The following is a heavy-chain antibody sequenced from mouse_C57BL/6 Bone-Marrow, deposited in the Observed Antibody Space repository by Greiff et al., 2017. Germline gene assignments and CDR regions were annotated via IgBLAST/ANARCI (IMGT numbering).Heavy chain of an antibody. J-gene: IGHJ3*01. Sequence: VQLQQSGAELVRPGASVTLSCKASGYTFTDYEMHWVKQTPVHGLEWIGAIDPETGGTAYNQKFKGKAILTADKSSSTAYMELRSLTSEDSAVYYCTRGPRVAYWGQGTLVTVSA. CDR3: TRGPRVAY. V-gene: IGHV1-15*01. CDR2: IDPETGGT. CDR1: GYTFTDYE.